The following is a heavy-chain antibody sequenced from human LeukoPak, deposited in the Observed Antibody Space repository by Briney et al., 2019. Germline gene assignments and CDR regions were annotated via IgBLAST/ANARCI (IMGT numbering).Heavy chain of an antibody. CDR1: GYSFSNFG. J-gene: IGHJ4*02. Sequence: ASVKVSCKASGYSFSNFGISWVRQAPGQGLEWVAWIIAVTGITNYAQKFQGRVTVTTDTSTSTAYMELRGLRSDATAVYYCARDNDHGTFQAENYWGPGTLVTVSS. D-gene: IGHD1-1*01. CDR3: ARDNDHGTFQAENY. CDR2: IIAVTGIT. V-gene: IGHV1-18*01.